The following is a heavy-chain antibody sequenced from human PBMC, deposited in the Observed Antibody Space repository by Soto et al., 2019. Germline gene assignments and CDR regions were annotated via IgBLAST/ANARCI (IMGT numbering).Heavy chain of an antibody. D-gene: IGHD2-15*01. CDR3: ARECLDCSGGSCAVWFDP. Sequence: QVQLQESGPGLVKPSGTLSLTCAVSSGSISSSNWWSWVRQPPGKGLEWIGEIYHSGSTNYNPSLKSRVTISVAKSKNQFSLKLSSVTAADTAVYYCARECLDCSGGSCAVWFDPWGQGTLVTVSS. J-gene: IGHJ5*02. CDR1: SGSISSSNW. V-gene: IGHV4-4*02. CDR2: IYHSGST.